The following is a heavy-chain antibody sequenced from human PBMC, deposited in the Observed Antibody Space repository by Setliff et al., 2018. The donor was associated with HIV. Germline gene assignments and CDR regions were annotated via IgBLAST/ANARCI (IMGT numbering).Heavy chain of an antibody. CDR3: AIGGNGYNWVLVDAFDI. J-gene: IGHJ3*02. CDR2: IIPIFGTA. D-gene: IGHD5-12*01. CDR1: GGTFSSYA. Sequence: ASVKVSCKTSGGTFSSYAISWVRQAPGQGLEWMGGIIPIFGTANYAQKFQGRVTITTDESTSTAYMELSSLRSEDTAVYYCAIGGNGYNWVLVDAFDIWGQGTMVTVSS. V-gene: IGHV1-69*05.